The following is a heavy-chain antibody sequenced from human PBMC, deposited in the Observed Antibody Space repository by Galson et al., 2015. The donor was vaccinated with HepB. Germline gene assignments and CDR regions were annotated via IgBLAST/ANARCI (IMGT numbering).Heavy chain of an antibody. CDR1: GFTFSSYS. CDR3: ARDHTFLAFDI. CDR2: ISSSGSYI. Sequence: SLRLSCAASGFTFSSYSMNWVRQAPGKGLAWVSSISSSGSYIYYADSVKGRFTISRDNAKNSLYLQMNSLRAEDTAMYYCARDHTFLAFDIWSQGTMVTVSS. J-gene: IGHJ3*02. D-gene: IGHD3-3*02. V-gene: IGHV3-21*01.